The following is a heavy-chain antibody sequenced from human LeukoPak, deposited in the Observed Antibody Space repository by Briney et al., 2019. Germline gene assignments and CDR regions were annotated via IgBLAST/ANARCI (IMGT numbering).Heavy chain of an antibody. V-gene: IGHV3-23*01. CDR3: AKDPSSGYYPTSWYFDY. Sequence: GGSLRLSGAASGFTFSSYAMSWVRQAPGKGLEWVSAISGSGGSTYYADSVKGRFTISRDNSKNTLYLQMNSLRAEDTAVYYCAKDPSSGYYPTSWYFDYWGQGTLVTVSS. D-gene: IGHD3-22*01. J-gene: IGHJ4*02. CDR2: ISGSGGST. CDR1: GFTFSSYA.